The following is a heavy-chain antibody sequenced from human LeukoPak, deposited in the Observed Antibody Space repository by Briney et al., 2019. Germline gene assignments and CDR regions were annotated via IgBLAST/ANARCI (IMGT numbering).Heavy chain of an antibody. D-gene: IGHD1-26*01. CDR2: ISSSSSTI. CDR3: ARELSGCYPAGRLGFLHYDYYGMDL. V-gene: IGHV3-48*02. CDR1: GFTFSSYS. Sequence: GGSLGLSCAASGFTFSSYSMNWVRQAPGKGLEWVSYISSSSSTIYYADSVKGRFTISRDNAKNSLYLQMNSLRDEDTAVYYCARELSGCYPAGRLGFLHYDYYGMDLWGQGTTVTGSS. J-gene: IGHJ6*02.